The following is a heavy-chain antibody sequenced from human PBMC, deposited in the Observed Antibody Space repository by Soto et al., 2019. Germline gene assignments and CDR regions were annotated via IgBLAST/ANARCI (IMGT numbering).Heavy chain of an antibody. Sequence: SETLSLTCTVSGGSISSGGYYWSWIRQHPGKGLEWIGYIYYSGSTYYNPSLKSRVTISVDTSKNQFSLKLSSVTAADTAVYYCASFRYYDILTGYSGFDYWGQGTLVTVSS. CDR2: IYYSGST. CDR3: ASFRYYDILTGYSGFDY. CDR1: GGSISSGGYY. J-gene: IGHJ4*02. V-gene: IGHV4-31*03. D-gene: IGHD3-9*01.